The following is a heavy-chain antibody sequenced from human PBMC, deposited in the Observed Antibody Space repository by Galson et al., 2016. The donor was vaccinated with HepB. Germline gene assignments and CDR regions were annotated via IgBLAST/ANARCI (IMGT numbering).Heavy chain of an antibody. CDR1: AFTFRSFW. V-gene: IGHV3-7*03. CDR2: IKRDGTEK. Sequence: SLRLSCAASAFTFRSFWMSWVRQAPGKGLEWVANIKRDGTEKYYMDSVKGRFTISRDNAKNSLYLQMNSLRADDTAVYYCARDRGYSGWSYFDYWGQGTLVTVSS. CDR3: ARDRGYSGWSYFDY. D-gene: IGHD6-19*01. J-gene: IGHJ4*02.